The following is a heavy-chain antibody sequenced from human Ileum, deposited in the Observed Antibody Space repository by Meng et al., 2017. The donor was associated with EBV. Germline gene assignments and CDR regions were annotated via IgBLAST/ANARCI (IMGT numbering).Heavy chain of an antibody. CDR1: RDSVSSNSAA. CDR3: ARDSSSSAYSPFDY. Sequence: QLPQPGPRTVKHSPTLSLPCAISRDSVSSNSAAWNWIRQSPSRGLEWLGRTYYRSKWYNDYAVSVKSRITINPDTSKNQFSLQLNSVTPEDTAVYYCARDSSSSAYSPFDYWGQGTLVTVSS. D-gene: IGHD3-22*01. V-gene: IGHV6-1*01. J-gene: IGHJ4*02. CDR2: TYYRSKWYN.